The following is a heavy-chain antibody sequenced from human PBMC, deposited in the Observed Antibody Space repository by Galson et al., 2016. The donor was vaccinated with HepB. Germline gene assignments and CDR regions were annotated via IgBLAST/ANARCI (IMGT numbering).Heavy chain of an antibody. D-gene: IGHD3-3*01. CDR1: GYSFTSYW. Sequence: QSGAEVKKPGESLKISCKGSGYSFTSYWIGWVRQMPGKGLEWMGIIYPGDSDTRYSPSFQGQVTISADKSISTAYLQWSSLKASDTAMYYCARHTVQWDFRSGYSPWGQGTLVTVSS. CDR2: IYPGDSDT. J-gene: IGHJ5*02. V-gene: IGHV5-51*01. CDR3: ARHTVQWDFRSGYSP.